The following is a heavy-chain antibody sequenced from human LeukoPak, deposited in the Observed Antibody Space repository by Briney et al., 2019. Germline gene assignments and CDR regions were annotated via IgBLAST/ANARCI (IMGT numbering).Heavy chain of an antibody. CDR2: ISAGGDT. CDR3: ATPLTGLHH. J-gene: IGHJ4*02. V-gene: IGHV3-53*01. CDR1: EFIVSINY. Sequence: GGSLRLSCAASEFIVSINYMIWVRQAPGEGLEWVSGISAGGDTYFADSVKGRFTISRDNPKNTLYLQMNSLRAEDTAVYYCATPLTGLHHWGQGTLVTVSS. D-gene: IGHD1-14*01.